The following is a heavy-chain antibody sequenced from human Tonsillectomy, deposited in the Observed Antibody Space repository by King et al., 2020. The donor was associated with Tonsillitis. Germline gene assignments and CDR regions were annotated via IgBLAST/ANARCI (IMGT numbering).Heavy chain of an antibody. CDR1: GYSFSSYW. CDR3: ARQYCGGGDCYSWTSWFDP. J-gene: IGHJ5*02. D-gene: IGHD2-15*01. V-gene: IGHV5-10-1*03. CDR2: IDPGDSFT. Sequence: ESQLVQSGAEVKKPGESLTISCKGSGYSFSSYWITWVRQMPGRGLEWVATIDPGDSFTTYSPSFQGHVTSSADKSISTVYLQWSGLKASDTATYYCARQYCGGGDCYSWTSWFDPWGQGTLVTVSS.